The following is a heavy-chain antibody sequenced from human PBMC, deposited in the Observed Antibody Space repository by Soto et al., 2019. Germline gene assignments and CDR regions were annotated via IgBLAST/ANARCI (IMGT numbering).Heavy chain of an antibody. D-gene: IGHD3-3*01. J-gene: IGHJ4*02. CDR1: GGTFSSYT. CDR3: ARGSTTASNYDFWSGYYDY. V-gene: IGHV1-69*02. CDR2: IIPILGIA. Sequence: ASVKVSCKASGGTFSSYTISWVRQAPGQGLEWMGRIIPILGIANYAQKFQGRVTITADKSTSTAYMELSSLRSEDTAVYYCARGSTTASNYDFWSGYYDYWGQGTLVTVSS.